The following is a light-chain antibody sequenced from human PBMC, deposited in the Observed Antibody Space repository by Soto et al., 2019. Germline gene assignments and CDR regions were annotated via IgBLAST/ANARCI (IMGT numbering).Light chain of an antibody. CDR2: DAS. CDR3: QHRHHWGRT. V-gene: IGKV3-11*01. J-gene: IGKJ2*01. CDR1: ESVSSY. Sequence: EIVLTQSPATLSLSPGERATLSCRASESVSSYLAWYQQKPGQAPRLLIYDASIRAAGIPARFSGSGSETDFTVTISSLEPEDFASYYCQHRHHWGRTFGHGTKREIK.